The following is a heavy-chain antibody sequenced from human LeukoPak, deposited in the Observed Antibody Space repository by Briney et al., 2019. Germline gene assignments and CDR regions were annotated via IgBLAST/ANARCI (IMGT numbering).Heavy chain of an antibody. CDR3: ARGSYDYVWESYEYYYYYYMDV. D-gene: IGHD3-16*01. J-gene: IGHJ6*03. CDR2: INHSGST. CDR1: GGSFSGYY. Sequence: PSETLSLTCAVYGGSFSGYYWSWIRQPPGKGLEWIGEINHSGSTNYNPSLKSRVTISVDTSKNQFSLKLSSVTAADTAVYYCARGSYDYVWESYEYYYYYYMDVWGKGTTVTVSS. V-gene: IGHV4-34*01.